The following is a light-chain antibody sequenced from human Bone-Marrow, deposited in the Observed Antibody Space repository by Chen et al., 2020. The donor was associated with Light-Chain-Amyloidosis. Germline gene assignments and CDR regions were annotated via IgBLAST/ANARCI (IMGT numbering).Light chain of an antibody. CDR1: SSDVGGANL. CDR3: SAYAVTNTLV. Sequence: QSALTQPASVSGSPGQSITISCTGTSSDVGGANLVSWYQQHPDKAPKLSIYEVTNRPSWVPVRCSGSRSDNTTAITIAGLQTEEEADYFCSAYAVTNTLVFGGGTRVTVL. CDR2: EVT. J-gene: IGLJ1*01. V-gene: IGLV2-14*01.